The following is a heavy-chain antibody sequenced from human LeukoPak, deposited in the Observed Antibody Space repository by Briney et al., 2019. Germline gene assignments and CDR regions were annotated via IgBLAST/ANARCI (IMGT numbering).Heavy chain of an antibody. J-gene: IGHJ4*02. CDR2: INPRGGST. V-gene: IGHV1-46*01. D-gene: IGHD1-7*01. Sequence: ASAEVSCKASGYTFTTYYMHWVRQAPGQGLEWVGIINPRGGSTTYAQKFQGRVTMTRDTSTSTVYMELSSLKSDDTAVYYCARGGGPGNYPFDFWGQGTLVTVSS. CDR3: ARGGGPGNYPFDF. CDR1: GYTFTTYY.